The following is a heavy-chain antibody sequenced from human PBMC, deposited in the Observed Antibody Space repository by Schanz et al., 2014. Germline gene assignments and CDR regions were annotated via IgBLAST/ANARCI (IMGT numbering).Heavy chain of an antibody. J-gene: IGHJ4*02. Sequence: QVHLVQSGAEVKEPGSSVKVFCTPSGGTFVTFFFTWVRQAPGQGPQWMGRISPLLGVANYAQEFQGRLTITADTSTTTVYMDLASLTSDDTAVYFCARIIDGDYLYWGQGTLVTVSS. D-gene: IGHD4-17*01. CDR2: ISPLLGVA. CDR3: ARIIDGDYLY. CDR1: GGTFVTFF. V-gene: IGHV1-69*04.